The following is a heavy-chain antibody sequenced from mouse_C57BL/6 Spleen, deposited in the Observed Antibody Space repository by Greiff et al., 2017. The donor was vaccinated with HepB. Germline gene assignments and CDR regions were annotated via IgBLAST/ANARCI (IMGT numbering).Heavy chain of an antibody. J-gene: IGHJ4*01. CDR2: INPNNGGT. Sequence: EVQLQQSGPELVKPGASVKIPCKASGYTFTDYNMDWVKQSHGKSLEWIGDINPNNGGTIYNQKFKGKATLTVDKSSSTAYMELRSLTSEDTAVYYCARDSNYAYYYAMDYWGQGTSVTVSS. CDR1: GYTFTDYN. D-gene: IGHD2-5*01. CDR3: ARDSNYAYYYAMDY. V-gene: IGHV1-18*01.